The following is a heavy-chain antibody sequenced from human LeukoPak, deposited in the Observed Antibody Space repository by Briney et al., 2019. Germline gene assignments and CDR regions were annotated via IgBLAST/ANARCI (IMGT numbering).Heavy chain of an antibody. Sequence: PSETPSLTCAVYGGSFSGYYWSWIRQPPGKGLEWIGEINHSGSTNYNPSLKSRVTISVDTSKNQFSLKLSSVTAADTAVYYCARAAVAAREYFGYWGQGTLVTVSS. D-gene: IGHD6-19*01. J-gene: IGHJ4*02. V-gene: IGHV4-34*01. CDR3: ARAAVAAREYFGY. CDR1: GGSFSGYY. CDR2: INHSGST.